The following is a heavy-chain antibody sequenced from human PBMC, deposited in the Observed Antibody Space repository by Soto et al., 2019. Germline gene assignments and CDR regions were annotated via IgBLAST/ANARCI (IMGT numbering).Heavy chain of an antibody. J-gene: IGHJ4*02. CDR2: INHSGST. CDR3: ARDKITGLFDY. D-gene: IGHD2-8*02. Sequence: SETLSLTCAVYGGSFSGYYWTWIRQPPGTGLERNGEINHSGSTNYNPSLKRRVNKSVDTSKNKFSLKLSSVTVADTAVYYCARDKITGLFDYWGQGTLVTVSS. V-gene: IGHV4-34*01. CDR1: GGSFSGYY.